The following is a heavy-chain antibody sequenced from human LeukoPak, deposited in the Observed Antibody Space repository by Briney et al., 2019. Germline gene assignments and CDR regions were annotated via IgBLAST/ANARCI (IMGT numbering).Heavy chain of an antibody. J-gene: IGHJ6*03. V-gene: IGHV1-69*13. Sequence: SVKVSCKASGGNFSSYALSWVRQAPGLGLEWMGGIIPIFDTANYAQKFQGRVTITADESTSTAYMELSSLRSEDTAVYYCARALGYCSSTSCYNPPRRYYYYYYMDVWGKGTTVTVSS. CDR1: GGNFSSYA. CDR3: ARALGYCSSTSCYNPPRRYYYYYYMDV. D-gene: IGHD2-2*02. CDR2: IIPIFDTA.